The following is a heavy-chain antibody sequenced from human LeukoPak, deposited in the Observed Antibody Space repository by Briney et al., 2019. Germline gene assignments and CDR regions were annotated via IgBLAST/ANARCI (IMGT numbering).Heavy chain of an antibody. Sequence: GGSLRLSCAASGFTFSTYGMHWVRQAPGKGLEWVAVISYDGTNKYYADSVKGRFTISRDNSKNTQYLQMNSLGAEDTAVYYCARDGSRFLEWSVIYWGQGTLVTVSS. V-gene: IGHV3-30*03. D-gene: IGHD3-3*01. CDR3: ARDGSRFLEWSVIY. CDR2: ISYDGTNK. J-gene: IGHJ4*02. CDR1: GFTFSTYG.